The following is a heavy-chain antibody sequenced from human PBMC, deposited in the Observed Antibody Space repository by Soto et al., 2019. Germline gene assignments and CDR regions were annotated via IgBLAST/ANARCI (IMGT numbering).Heavy chain of an antibody. CDR3: ARDLYDSSAFDI. Sequence: EVQLVESGGGLVQPGGSLRLSCAASGFTFSSYWMHWVRQAPGKGLVWVSRINSDGSSTSYGDAVKGRFTISRDNAKNTLYLQMNSLRAEDTAVYYCARDLYDSSAFDIWGQGTMVTVSS. V-gene: IGHV3-74*01. CDR1: GFTFSSYW. CDR2: INSDGSST. J-gene: IGHJ3*02. D-gene: IGHD3-22*01.